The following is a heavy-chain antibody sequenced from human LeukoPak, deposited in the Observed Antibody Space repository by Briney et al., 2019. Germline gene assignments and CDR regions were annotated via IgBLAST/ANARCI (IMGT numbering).Heavy chain of an antibody. J-gene: IGHJ4*02. CDR1: GFTFSSYG. D-gene: IGHD3-10*01. Sequence: GGSLRLSCAASGFTFSSYGMHWVRQAPGKGLEWVAVISYDGSNKYYADSVKGRFTISRDNSKNTLYLQMNSLRAEDTAVYYCAKDYGSGSCSSYYFDYWGQGTLVTVSS. CDR3: AKDYGSGSCSSYYFDY. CDR2: ISYDGSNK. V-gene: IGHV3-30*18.